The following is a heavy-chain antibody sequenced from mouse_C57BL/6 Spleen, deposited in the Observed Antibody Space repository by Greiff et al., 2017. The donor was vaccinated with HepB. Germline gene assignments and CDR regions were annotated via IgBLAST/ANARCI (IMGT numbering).Heavy chain of an antibody. D-gene: IGHD1-1*01. CDR3: ARHYGSSYYYAMDY. CDR2: ISDGGSYT. V-gene: IGHV5-4*01. J-gene: IGHJ4*01. CDR1: GFTFSSYA. Sequence: EVQLVESGGGLVKPGGSLKLSCAASGFTFSSYAMSWVRQTPEKRLEWVATISDGGSYTYYPDNVKGRFTISRDNAKNNLYLQMSHLKSEDTAMYYCARHYGSSYYYAMDYWGQGTSVTVSS.